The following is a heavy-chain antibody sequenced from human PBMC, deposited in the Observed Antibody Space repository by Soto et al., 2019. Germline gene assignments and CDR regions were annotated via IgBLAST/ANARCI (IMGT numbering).Heavy chain of an antibody. CDR2: ISDAAGSA. Sequence: GGSLRLSCVGSGFTFSSYAMSWVRQVPGKGLEWVSSISDAAGSAYYVDSVKGRFTISRDNSKKTLYLQMNSLRAEDSAVYYCARPYGGKIGDAPDLWGPGTMVTVSS. D-gene: IGHD4-17*01. V-gene: IGHV3-23*01. CDR1: GFTFSSYA. CDR3: ARPYGGKIGDAPDL. J-gene: IGHJ3*01.